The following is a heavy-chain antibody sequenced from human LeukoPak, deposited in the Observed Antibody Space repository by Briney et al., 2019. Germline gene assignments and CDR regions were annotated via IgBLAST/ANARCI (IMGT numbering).Heavy chain of an antibody. D-gene: IGHD3-10*01. Sequence: SETLSLTCTVSGGSISSYYWSWIRQPAGKGLEWIGRIYTSGSTNYNPSLKSRVTMSVDTSKNQFSLELSSVTAADTAVYYCARDGRYYGSGSYRDDAFDIWGQGTMVTVSS. CDR1: GGSISSYY. CDR3: ARDGRYYGSGSYRDDAFDI. J-gene: IGHJ3*02. V-gene: IGHV4-4*07. CDR2: IYTSGST.